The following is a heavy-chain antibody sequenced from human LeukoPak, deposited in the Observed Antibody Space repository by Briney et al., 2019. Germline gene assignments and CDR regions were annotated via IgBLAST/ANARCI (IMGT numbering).Heavy chain of an antibody. V-gene: IGHV1-2*02. CDR1: GYTFTGYY. CDR2: INPNSGGT. Sequence: ASVKVSCKASGYTFTGYYMHWVRQAPGQGLEWMGWINPNSGGTNYAQKFQGRVTMTRDTSISTAYMELSRLRSDDTAVYYCARSTNFGVVIWWFDPWGQGTLVTVSS. J-gene: IGHJ5*02. CDR3: ARSTNFGVVIWWFDP. D-gene: IGHD3-3*01.